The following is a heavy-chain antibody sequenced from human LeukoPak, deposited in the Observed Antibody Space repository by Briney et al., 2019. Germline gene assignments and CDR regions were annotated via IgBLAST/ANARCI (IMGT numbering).Heavy chain of an antibody. J-gene: IGHJ4*02. Sequence: SETLSLTCTVSGGSISSGSYYWSRIRQPAGKGLEWIGRIYTSGSTNYNPSLKSRVTISVDTSKNQFSLKLSSVTAADTAVYYCARATYSANRFDYWGQGTLVTVSS. D-gene: IGHD2-15*01. CDR1: GGSISSGSYY. V-gene: IGHV4-61*02. CDR2: IYTSGST. CDR3: ARATYSANRFDY.